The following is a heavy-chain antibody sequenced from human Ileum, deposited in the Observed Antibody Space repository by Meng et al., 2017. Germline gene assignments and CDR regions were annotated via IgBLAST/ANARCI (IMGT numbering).Heavy chain of an antibody. V-gene: IGHV3-23*01. CDR1: GFTFSTHV. Sequence: GGSLRLSCAASGFTFSTHVMSWVRQAPGKGLEWVSGIGDSGYNTYYRDSVKGRFTISRDNSKNTLYLHMDSLRPEDTAVYYCAGEARESTTVSTYSDYWGQGTLVTVSS. D-gene: IGHD4-17*01. J-gene: IGHJ4*02. CDR2: IGDSGYNT. CDR3: AGEARESTTVSTYSDY.